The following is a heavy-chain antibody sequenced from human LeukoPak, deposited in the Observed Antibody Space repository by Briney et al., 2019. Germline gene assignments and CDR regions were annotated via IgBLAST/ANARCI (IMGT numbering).Heavy chain of an antibody. Sequence: PSETLSLTCTVSGDSISSYYWSWIRQPAGKGLEWIGRMYISGSTNYNPSLKSRVTMSVDTSKNQFSLKLSSVTAADTAIYYCARDPYNSNWFDPWGQGTLVTVSP. J-gene: IGHJ5*02. D-gene: IGHD1-1*01. CDR2: MYISGST. V-gene: IGHV4-4*07. CDR3: ARDPYNSNWFDP. CDR1: GDSISSYY.